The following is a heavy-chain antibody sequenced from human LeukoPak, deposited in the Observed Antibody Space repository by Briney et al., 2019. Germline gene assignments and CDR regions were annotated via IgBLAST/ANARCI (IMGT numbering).Heavy chain of an antibody. V-gene: IGHV3-30*18. J-gene: IGHJ3*02. CDR1: GFTFSSYG. Sequence: PGGSLRLSCAASGFTFSSYGMHWVRQAPGKGLEWVAVISYDGSNKYYADSVKGRFTISRDNSKNTLYLQMNNLRAEDTAVYYCAKDAFDIWGQGTMVTVSS. CDR2: ISYDGSNK. CDR3: AKDAFDI.